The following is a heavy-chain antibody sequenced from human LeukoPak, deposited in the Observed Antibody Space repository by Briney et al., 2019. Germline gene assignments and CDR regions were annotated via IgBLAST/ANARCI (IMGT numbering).Heavy chain of an antibody. CDR2: INSDGSST. D-gene: IGHD6-19*01. Sequence: GGSLRLSCAASGFTFSSYWMHWVRQAPGKGLVWVSRINSDGSSTSYADSVKGRFTISRDHAKNTLYLQMNSLRAEDTAVYYCARAFGYSSGWYDYWGQGTLVTVSS. CDR1: GFTFSSYW. V-gene: IGHV3-74*01. CDR3: ARAFGYSSGWYDY. J-gene: IGHJ4*02.